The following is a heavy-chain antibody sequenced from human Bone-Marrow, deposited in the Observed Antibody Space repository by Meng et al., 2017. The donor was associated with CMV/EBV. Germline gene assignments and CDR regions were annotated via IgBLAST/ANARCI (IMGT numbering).Heavy chain of an antibody. CDR3: ASLPSNYHYFGMDV. Sequence: GESLKISCAASGFTFSSYSMNWVRQAPGKGLEWVSRINSDGSSTSYADSVKGRFTISRDNAKNTLYLQMNSLRAEDTAVYYCASLPSNYHYFGMDVWGQGTTVTVSS. D-gene: IGHD2-8*01. V-gene: IGHV3-74*01. CDR2: INSDGSST. CDR1: GFTFSSYS. J-gene: IGHJ6*02.